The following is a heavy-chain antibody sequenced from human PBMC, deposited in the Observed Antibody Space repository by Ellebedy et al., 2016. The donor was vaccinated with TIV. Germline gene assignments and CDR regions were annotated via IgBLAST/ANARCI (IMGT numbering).Heavy chain of an antibody. V-gene: IGHV4-4*07. D-gene: IGHD6-19*01. J-gene: IGHJ3*02. CDR1: GASLNNYY. CDR2: IYTSGAT. CDR3: ARDHGWYDSGWGDDAFDI. Sequence: SETLSLTXTVSGASLNNYYWSWIRQPAGKGLEWIGRIYTSGATNSNPSLKSRLTLSVDTSKNQVSLKLNSVTAADTAVYYCARDHGWYDSGWGDDAFDIWGQGTMVTVSS.